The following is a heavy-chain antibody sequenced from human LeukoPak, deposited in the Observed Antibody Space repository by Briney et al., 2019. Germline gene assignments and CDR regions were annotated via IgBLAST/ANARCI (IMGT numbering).Heavy chain of an antibody. CDR2: INPSGGST. CDR3: ARLRTIISPSETGDH. CDR1: GYTFTSYY. J-gene: IGHJ4*02. Sequence: ASVKVSCKASGYTFTSYYMHWVRQAPGQGLEWMGIINPSGGSTSCAQKFQGRVTMTRDMSTSTVYMELSSLRSEDTAVYYCARLRTIISPSETGDHWGQGTLVTVSS. D-gene: IGHD3-10*01. V-gene: IGHV1-46*01.